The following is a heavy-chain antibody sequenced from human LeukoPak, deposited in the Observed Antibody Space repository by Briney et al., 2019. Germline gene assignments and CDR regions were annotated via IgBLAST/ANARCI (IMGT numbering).Heavy chain of an antibody. CDR1: GFTFSSYS. V-gene: IGHV3-48*04. J-gene: IGHJ4*02. D-gene: IGHD3-22*01. CDR3: ARRINYYDSSGYYYVRYFDS. Sequence: GGSLRLSCAASGFTFSSYSMNWVRQAPGKGLGWVSYISSSSSSTIYYADSVKGRFTISRDNAKNTLYLQMNSLGAEDTAVYYCARRINYYDSSGYYYVRYFDSWGQGTLVAVSS. CDR2: ISSSSSSTI.